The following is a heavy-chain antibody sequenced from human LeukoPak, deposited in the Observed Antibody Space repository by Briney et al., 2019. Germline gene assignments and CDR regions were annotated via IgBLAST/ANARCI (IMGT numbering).Heavy chain of an antibody. Sequence: GGSLRLSCAASGFTFSSYWMHWVRQAPGKGLLWVSRINSDGTTTYYADSVKGRFTISRDNAKNTLYLQMNSLRAEDTAVYYCARGNYYGMDVWAKGPRSPSP. CDR3: ARGNYYGMDV. V-gene: IGHV3-74*01. CDR2: INSDGTTT. CDR1: GFTFSSYW. J-gene: IGHJ6*02.